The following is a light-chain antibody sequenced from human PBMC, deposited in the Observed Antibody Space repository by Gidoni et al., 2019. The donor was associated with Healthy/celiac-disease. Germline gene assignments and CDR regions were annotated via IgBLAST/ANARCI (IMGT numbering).Light chain of an antibody. CDR3: QQYYSTPFT. V-gene: IGKV4-1*01. J-gene: IGKJ3*01. CDR2: WAS. CDR1: QSVLYSPNNKNY. Sequence: DIVMTQYPDSLAVSLGERATINCKSSQSVLYSPNNKNYLAWYQQKPGQPPKLLIYWASTRESGVPDRFSGSGSGTDFTLTISSLQAEDVAVYYCQQYYSTPFTFGPGTKVDIK.